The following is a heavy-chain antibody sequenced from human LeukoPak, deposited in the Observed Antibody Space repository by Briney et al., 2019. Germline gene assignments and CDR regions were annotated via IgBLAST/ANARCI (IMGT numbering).Heavy chain of an antibody. Sequence: GASVKVSCKASGGTFSSYAINWVRQATGQGLEWMGWMNPNSGNTGYAQKFQGRVTMTRNTSISTAYMELSSLRSEDTAVYYCARGSCTSCYGGSRGWFDPWGQGTLVTVSS. D-gene: IGHD2-2*01. CDR2: MNPNSGNT. J-gene: IGHJ5*02. CDR1: GGTFSSYA. V-gene: IGHV1-8*02. CDR3: ARGSCTSCYGGSRGWFDP.